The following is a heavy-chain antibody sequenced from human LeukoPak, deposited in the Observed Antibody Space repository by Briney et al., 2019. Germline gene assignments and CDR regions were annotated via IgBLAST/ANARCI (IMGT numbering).Heavy chain of an antibody. CDR3: ARHPNLDF. Sequence: ASVIVSCKASGYTFTYYYIHWLRQAPGEGLEWILWINPNSGATSVAQRFHGRVTTTRYTSISTVYLELSSLRPDDTAFYYCARHPNLDFWGQGTLVTVSS. CDR2: INPNSGAT. V-gene: IGHV1-2*02. J-gene: IGHJ4*02. CDR1: GYTFTYYY.